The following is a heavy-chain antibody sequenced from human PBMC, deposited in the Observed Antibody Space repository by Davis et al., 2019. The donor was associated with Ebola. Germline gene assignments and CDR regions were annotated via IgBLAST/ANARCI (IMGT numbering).Heavy chain of an antibody. Sequence: ASVKVSCKVSGYTLTELSMHWVRQAPGKGLEWMGGFDPEDGETIYAQKFQGRVTMTEDTSTDTAYMELSSLRSEDTAVYYCATMSLDYGDKSGWGQGTLVTVSS. J-gene: IGHJ4*02. D-gene: IGHD4-17*01. V-gene: IGHV1-24*01. CDR2: FDPEDGET. CDR3: ATMSLDYGDKSG. CDR1: GYTLTELS.